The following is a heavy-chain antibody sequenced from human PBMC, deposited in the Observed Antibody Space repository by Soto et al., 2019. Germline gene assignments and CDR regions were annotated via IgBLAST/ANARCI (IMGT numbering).Heavy chain of an antibody. J-gene: IGHJ4*02. CDR2: RYYSEST. V-gene: IGHV4-31*03. Sequence: SETLSLTCTVSGGSISTGGYYWSWIRQLPGKGLEWIGHRYYSESTYYNPSLKSRVSISLDTSKNQFSLKLSFVTAADTAMYYCARTKCSGGSCYSWSLDYWGQGTPVTVSS. CDR1: GGSISTGGYY. D-gene: IGHD2-15*01. CDR3: ARTKCSGGSCYSWSLDY.